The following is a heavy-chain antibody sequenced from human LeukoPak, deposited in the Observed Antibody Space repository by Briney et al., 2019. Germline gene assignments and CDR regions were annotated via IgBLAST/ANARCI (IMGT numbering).Heavy chain of an antibody. CDR1: DGSISNYY. J-gene: IGHJ5*02. Sequence: SETLSLTCTVSDGSISNYYWSWIRQPPGKGLEWIGYMYYSGSTNYSPSLKSRLTMSADTSKNQFSLKLTSVTAADTAVYYCARVVAAVMSWFDPWGQGTLVTVSS. CDR2: MYYSGST. V-gene: IGHV4-59*01. D-gene: IGHD6-13*01. CDR3: ARVVAAVMSWFDP.